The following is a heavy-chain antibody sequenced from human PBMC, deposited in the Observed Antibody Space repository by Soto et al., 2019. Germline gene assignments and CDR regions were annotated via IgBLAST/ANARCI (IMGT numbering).Heavy chain of an antibody. CDR2: INPTGGST. D-gene: IGHD4-17*01. CDR1: GYTFINYY. J-gene: IGHJ4*02. Sequence: QVQLVQSGAEVEKPGASVKVTCKASGYTFINYYMHWVRQAPGQGLEWMGIINPTGGSTTYAQKFQGRVTVTRDTSTSTVYMELISMSSDDTAVYYCARADAYGDYDYWGQGTLVTVSS. V-gene: IGHV1-46*01. CDR3: ARADAYGDYDY.